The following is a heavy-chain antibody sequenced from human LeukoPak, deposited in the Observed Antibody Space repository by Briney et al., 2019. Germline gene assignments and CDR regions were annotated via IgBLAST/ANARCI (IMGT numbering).Heavy chain of an antibody. CDR3: ARDGAAAAGTWYYYYYMDV. D-gene: IGHD6-13*01. CDR1: GGSISSYY. CDR2: IYTSGST. Sequence: SETLSLTCTVSGGSISSYYWSWIRQPAGKGLEWIGRIYTSGSTNYNPSLKSRVTMSVDTSKNQFSLKLSSVTAADTAVYYCARDGAAAAGTWYYYYYMDVWGKGTTVTVSS. V-gene: IGHV4-4*07. J-gene: IGHJ6*03.